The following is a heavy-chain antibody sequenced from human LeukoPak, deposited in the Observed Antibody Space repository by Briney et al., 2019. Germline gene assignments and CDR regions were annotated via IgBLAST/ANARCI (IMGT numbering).Heavy chain of an antibody. D-gene: IGHD6-19*01. CDR2: ISGGTT. J-gene: IGHJ4*02. V-gene: IGHV3-49*03. CDR1: GFTFGDYL. CDR3: SRGSGWLSVY. Sequence: GGSLRLSCTASGFTFGDYLMSWFRQAPGKGLEWIGFISGGTTEYAASVTGRFTISRDESTSIAYLQMNSLTTEDTAVYYCSRGSGWLSVYWGQGTLVTVSS.